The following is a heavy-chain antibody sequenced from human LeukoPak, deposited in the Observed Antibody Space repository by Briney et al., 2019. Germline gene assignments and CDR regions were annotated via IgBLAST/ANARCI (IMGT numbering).Heavy chain of an antibody. CDR3: ARGARGYSYGWDYGLDY. CDR1: GGSISSSSYY. J-gene: IGHJ4*02. CDR2: IYYSGST. Sequence: PSETLSLTCTVSGGSISSSSYYWGWIRQPPGKGLEWIGSIYYSGSTYYNPSLKSRVTISVDTSKNQFSLKLSSVTAADTAVYYCARGARGYSYGWDYGLDYWGQGTLVTVSS. V-gene: IGHV4-39*07. D-gene: IGHD5-18*01.